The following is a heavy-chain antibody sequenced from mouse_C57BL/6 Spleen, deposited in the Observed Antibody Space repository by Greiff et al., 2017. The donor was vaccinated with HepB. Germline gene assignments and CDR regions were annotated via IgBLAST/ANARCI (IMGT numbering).Heavy chain of an antibody. CDR2: ISDGGSYT. Sequence: EVMLVESGGGLVKPGGSLKLSCAASGFTFSSYAMSWVRQTPEKRLEWVATISDGGSYTYYPDNVKGRFTISRDNAKNNLYLQMSHLKSEDTAMYYCASGTGPFAYWGQGTLVTVSA. CDR1: GFTFSSYA. D-gene: IGHD4-1*01. J-gene: IGHJ3*01. V-gene: IGHV5-4*03. CDR3: ASGTGPFAY.